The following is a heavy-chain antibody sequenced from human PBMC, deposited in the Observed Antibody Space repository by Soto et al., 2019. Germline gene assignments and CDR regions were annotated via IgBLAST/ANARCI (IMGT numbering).Heavy chain of an antibody. Sequence: ASVKVSCKASGATFTSSTVNWVRQARGQPPEWIGWILVGSGQTNYAQKFQGRVAITRDMSTYTAYLELNSLRSDDSAVYYCSAIRSEYYRVFDYWCQGTLVTV. J-gene: IGHJ4*02. V-gene: IGHV1-58*01. CDR2: ILVGSGQT. CDR3: SAIRSEYYRVFDY. CDR1: GATFTSST. D-gene: IGHD3-22*01.